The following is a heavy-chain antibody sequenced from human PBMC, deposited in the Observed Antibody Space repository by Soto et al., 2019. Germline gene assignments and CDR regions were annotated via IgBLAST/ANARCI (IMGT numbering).Heavy chain of an antibody. CDR3: ASSGPEVSGDYIRHFDY. D-gene: IGHD4-17*01. CDR2: ISSSSSYI. Sequence: GGSLRLSCAASGFTFSSYSMNWVRQAPGKGLEWVSSISSSSSYIYYADSVKGRFTISRDNAKNSLYLQMNSLRAEDTAVYYCASSGPEVSGDYIRHFDYWGQGTLVTVSS. CDR1: GFTFSSYS. J-gene: IGHJ4*02. V-gene: IGHV3-21*01.